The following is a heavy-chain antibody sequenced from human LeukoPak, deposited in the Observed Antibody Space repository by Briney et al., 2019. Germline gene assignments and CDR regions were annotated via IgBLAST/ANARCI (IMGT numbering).Heavy chain of an antibody. V-gene: IGHV4-30-4*01. Sequence: TSETLSLTCTVSGGSISSGDYYWSWIRQPPGKGLEWIGYIYYSGSTYYNPSLKSRVTISVDTSKNQFSLKLGSVTAADTAVYYCARGGRVVVSNSFRFDPWGQGTLVTVSS. CDR3: ARGGRVVVSNSFRFDP. D-gene: IGHD3-22*01. CDR1: GGSISSGDYY. J-gene: IGHJ5*02. CDR2: IYYSGST.